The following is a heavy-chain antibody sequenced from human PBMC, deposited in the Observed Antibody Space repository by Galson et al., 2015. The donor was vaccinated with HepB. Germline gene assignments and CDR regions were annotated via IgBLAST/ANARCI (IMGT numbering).Heavy chain of an antibody. Sequence: SLRLSCAASGFTFSDYYLSWIRQAPGKGLEWVSYISSSGSTIYYADSVKGRFTISRDNAKNSLYLQMNSLRAEDTAVYYCARDARSWELYYYYYGMDVWGQGTTVTASS. CDR3: ARDARSWELYYYYYGMDV. J-gene: IGHJ6*02. D-gene: IGHD1-26*01. CDR1: GFTFSDYY. V-gene: IGHV3-11*01. CDR2: ISSSGSTI.